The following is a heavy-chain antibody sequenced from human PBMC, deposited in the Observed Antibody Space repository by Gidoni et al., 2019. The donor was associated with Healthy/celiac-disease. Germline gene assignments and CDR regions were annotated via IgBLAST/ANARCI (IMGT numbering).Heavy chain of an antibody. CDR2: IYSGGST. V-gene: IGHV3-66*01. D-gene: IGHD2-2*01. CDR1: GFTVSSNY. CDR3: ARVGYCSSTSCSHFDY. Sequence: EVQLVESGGGLVQPGGSLRLSCAASGFTVSSNYMSWVRQAPGKGLGWVSVIYSGGSTYYADSVKGRFTISRDNSKNTLYLQMNSLRAEDTAVYYCARVGYCSSTSCSHFDYWGQGTLVTVSS. J-gene: IGHJ4*02.